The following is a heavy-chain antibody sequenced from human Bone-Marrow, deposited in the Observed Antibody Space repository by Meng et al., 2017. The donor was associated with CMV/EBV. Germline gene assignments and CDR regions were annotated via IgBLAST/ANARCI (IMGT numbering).Heavy chain of an antibody. J-gene: IGHJ4*02. CDR3: AREVKGYYDSSGYSFDY. Sequence: ASVKVSCKASGYTFTSYYMHWVRQAPGQGLEWMGIINPSGGSTSYAQKFQGRVTMTRDTSTSTAYMELRSLRSDDTAVYYCAREVKGYYDSSGYSFDYWGQGTLVTVSS. D-gene: IGHD3-22*01. CDR2: INPSGGST. CDR1: GYTFTSYY. V-gene: IGHV1-46*01.